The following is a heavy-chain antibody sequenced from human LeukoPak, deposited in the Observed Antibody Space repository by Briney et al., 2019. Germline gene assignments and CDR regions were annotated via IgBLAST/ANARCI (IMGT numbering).Heavy chain of an antibody. CDR1: GYTFTGYY. V-gene: IGHV1-18*04. CDR2: ISAYNGNT. CDR3: AKTYGDYVPFDI. Sequence: ASVKVSCKASGYTFTGYYMHWVRQAPGQGLEWMGWISAYNGNTNYAQKLQGRVTMTTDTSTSTAYMELRSLRSDDTAVYYCAKTYGDYVPFDIWGQGTMVTVSS. D-gene: IGHD4-17*01. J-gene: IGHJ3*02.